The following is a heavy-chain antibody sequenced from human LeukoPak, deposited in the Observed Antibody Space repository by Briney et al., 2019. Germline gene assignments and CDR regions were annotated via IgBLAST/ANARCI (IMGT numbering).Heavy chain of an antibody. D-gene: IGHD2-15*01. CDR3: ARGVDIVVVVARGLNWFDP. Sequence: SETLSLTCAVYGGSFSGYYWSWMRQPPGKGLEWIGEINHSGSTNYNLSLKSRVTISVDTSKNQFSLKLSSVTAADTAVYYCARGVDIVVVVARGLNWFDPWGQGTLVTVSS. J-gene: IGHJ5*02. CDR1: GGSFSGYY. V-gene: IGHV4-34*01. CDR2: INHSGST.